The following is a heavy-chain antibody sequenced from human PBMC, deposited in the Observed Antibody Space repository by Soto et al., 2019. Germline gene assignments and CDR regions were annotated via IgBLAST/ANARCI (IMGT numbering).Heavy chain of an antibody. CDR2: IGTASDT. D-gene: IGHD2-15*01. Sequence: GGSLRLSCAASGFTFSSYDMHWVRQATGKGLEWVSAIGTASDTYYPDSVKSRFTISRENAKNSLYLQMNSLRAGDTAVYYCARAVVSCSGGSCHNWFDPWGQGTLVTVSS. V-gene: IGHV3-13*01. CDR3: ARAVVSCSGGSCHNWFDP. CDR1: GFTFSSYD. J-gene: IGHJ5*02.